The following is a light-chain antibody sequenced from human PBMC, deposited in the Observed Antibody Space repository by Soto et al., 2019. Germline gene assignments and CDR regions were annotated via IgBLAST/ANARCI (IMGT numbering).Light chain of an antibody. V-gene: IGLV1-51*01. Sequence: QSVLTQPPSVSAAPGQKVTISCSGSSSNIGGNSVSWYQQLPGTAPKLLIYDDNKRPSGIXXXXXXXXXXXXXXLGITGFQTGDEADYYCGSWDSSLSAYVFGTGTKVTVL. CDR3: GSWDSSLSAYV. CDR2: DDN. J-gene: IGLJ1*01. CDR1: SSNIGGNS.